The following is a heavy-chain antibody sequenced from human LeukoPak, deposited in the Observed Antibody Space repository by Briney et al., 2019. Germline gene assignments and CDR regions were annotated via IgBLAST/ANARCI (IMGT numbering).Heavy chain of an antibody. J-gene: IGHJ4*02. CDR3: ARVGYSDFWSGYYWDY. Sequence: GGSLRLSCAASGFTFSRYSMNWVRQAPGKGLEWISYFSSSGTTIYYADSVQGRFIISRDNARNSLYLQMNSLRAEDTAVYYCARVGYSDFWSGYYWDYWGQGTLATVSS. V-gene: IGHV3-48*01. CDR2: FSSSGTTI. D-gene: IGHD3-3*01. CDR1: GFTFSRYS.